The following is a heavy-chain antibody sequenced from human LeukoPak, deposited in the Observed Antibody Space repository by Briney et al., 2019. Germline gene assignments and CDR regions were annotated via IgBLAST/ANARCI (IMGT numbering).Heavy chain of an antibody. D-gene: IGHD1-26*01. CDR1: GYTFTSYG. V-gene: IGHV1-18*01. J-gene: IGHJ6*02. CDR3: ARDLSGWWELLAPYYGMDV. Sequence: WASVKVSCKASGYTFTSYGISWVRQAPGQGLERMGRTSAYNGNTNYAQKLQGRVTMTTDTSTSTAYMELRSLRSDDTAVYYCARDLSGWWELLAPYYGMDVWGQGTTVTVSS. CDR2: TSAYNGNT.